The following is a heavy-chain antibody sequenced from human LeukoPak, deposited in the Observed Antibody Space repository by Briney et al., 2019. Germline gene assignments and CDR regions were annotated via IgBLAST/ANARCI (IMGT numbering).Heavy chain of an antibody. CDR1: GYTFTSYG. D-gene: IGHD3-22*01. V-gene: IGHV1-18*01. J-gene: IGHJ3*02. Sequence: ASVKVSCTASGYTFTSYGISWVRQAPGQGLEWMGWISAYNGNTNYAQKLQGRVTMTTDTSTSTAYMELRSLRSDDTAVYYCASQKYYYDSSGTPYAFDIWGQGTMVTVSS. CDR2: ISAYNGNT. CDR3: ASQKYYYDSSGTPYAFDI.